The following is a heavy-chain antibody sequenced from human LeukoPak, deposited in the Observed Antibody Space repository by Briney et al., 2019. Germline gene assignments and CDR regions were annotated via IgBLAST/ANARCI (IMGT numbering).Heavy chain of an antibody. J-gene: IGHJ5*02. CDR1: GGSISSRGYY. D-gene: IGHD3-10*01. Sequence: SETLSLTCTVSGGSISSRGYYWGWIRQPPGETLDWIGSISYTGTTYYSPSLKSRVTISLDTSKNQFSLQLSSVTAADTALYYCVRDRGQSLFDPWGQGTLVTVSS. V-gene: IGHV4-39*07. CDR3: VRDRGQSLFDP. CDR2: ISYTGTT.